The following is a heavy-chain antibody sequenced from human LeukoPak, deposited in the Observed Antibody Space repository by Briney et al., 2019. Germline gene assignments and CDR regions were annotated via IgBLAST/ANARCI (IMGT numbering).Heavy chain of an antibody. CDR2: ISSSGSVI. Sequence: GGSLRLSCAASGFTFNNYEMNWVRRAPGKGLEWVSFISSSGSVIFYADSVKGRFTISRDNAKSSLYLEMNSLRAEDTAICYCASRVVGARFDYWGQGTLVTVSS. D-gene: IGHD1-26*01. V-gene: IGHV3-48*03. J-gene: IGHJ4*02. CDR1: GFTFNNYE. CDR3: ASRVVGARFDY.